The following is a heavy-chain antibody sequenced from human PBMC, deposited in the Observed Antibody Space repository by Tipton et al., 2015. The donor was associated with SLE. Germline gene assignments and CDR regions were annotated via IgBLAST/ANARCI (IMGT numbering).Heavy chain of an antibody. CDR3: AMDTSTWLRFDH. D-gene: IGHD6-13*01. V-gene: IGHV4-39*01. CDR1: GDSMSSTSYY. Sequence: TLSLTCTVSGDSMSSTSYYWGWIRQSPGKGLEWVGSIYYAGATFYNPSLRSRVTISVDTSKSQFSLQLTSVIAADTAVYYCAMDTSTWLRFDHWGRGTLVSVSS. CDR2: IYYAGAT. J-gene: IGHJ4*02.